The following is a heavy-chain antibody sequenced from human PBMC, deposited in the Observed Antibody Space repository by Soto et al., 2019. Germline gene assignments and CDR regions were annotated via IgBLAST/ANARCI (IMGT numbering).Heavy chain of an antibody. Sequence: SETLSLTCTVSGGSISSYYWSWIRQPPGKGLEWIGYIYYSGSTNYNPSLKGRVTISVDTSMNQFSLTLTSVTAADTAVYYCARDPARGGGSYLGYFDYWGQGTPVTVSS. D-gene: IGHD1-26*01. CDR2: IYYSGST. J-gene: IGHJ4*02. CDR1: GGSISSYY. V-gene: IGHV4-59*12. CDR3: ARDPARGGGSYLGYFDY.